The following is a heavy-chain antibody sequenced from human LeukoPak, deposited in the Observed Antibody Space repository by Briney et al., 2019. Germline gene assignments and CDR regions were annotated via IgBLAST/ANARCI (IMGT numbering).Heavy chain of an antibody. V-gene: IGHV1-2*02. CDR3: ARDVPPSYGVHNYYFDY. D-gene: IGHD4-17*01. J-gene: IGHJ4*02. Sequence: ASVKVSCKASGYTFTGYYMHWVRQAPGQGLEWMGWINPNSGGTNYAQKFQGRVTMTRDTSISTAYMELSSLTSDDTAVYYCARDVPPSYGVHNYYFDYWGQGTLVTVSS. CDR1: GYTFTGYY. CDR2: INPNSGGT.